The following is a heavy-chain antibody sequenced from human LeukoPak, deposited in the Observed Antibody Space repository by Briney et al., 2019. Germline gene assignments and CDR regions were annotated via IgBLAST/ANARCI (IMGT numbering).Heavy chain of an antibody. CDR3: ARGKNPLEVSLGY. J-gene: IGHJ4*02. CDR1: GGSISTYY. D-gene: IGHD7-27*01. Sequence: PSETLSLTCTVSGGSISTYYWSWIRQPPGQGLEWIGYIYYSGSTNYNPSLKSRVTISVDTSKNQFSLKLSSVTAADTAVYYCARGKNPLEVSLGYWGQGTLVTVSS. CDR2: IYYSGST. V-gene: IGHV4-59*01.